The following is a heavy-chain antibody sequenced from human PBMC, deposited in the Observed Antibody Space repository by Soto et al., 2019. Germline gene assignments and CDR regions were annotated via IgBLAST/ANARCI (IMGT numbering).Heavy chain of an antibody. Sequence: EVELVESGGGLVQPGGSLRLSWVASGFTVSDYAMNWVRQAQGKGLEWVSWLGITGKSGDYADSVRGRFTMSRDNARNSVHLQMSSLRDEDTAVYYCARDHYYAFDIWGQGTMVTVS. CDR3: ARDHYYAFDI. CDR1: GFTVSDYA. J-gene: IGHJ3*02. V-gene: IGHV3-48*02. CDR2: LGITGKSG. D-gene: IGHD1-26*01.